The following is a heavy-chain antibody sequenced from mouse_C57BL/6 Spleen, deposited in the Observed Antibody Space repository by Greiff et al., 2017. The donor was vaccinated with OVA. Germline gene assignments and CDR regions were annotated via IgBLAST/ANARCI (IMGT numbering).Heavy chain of an antibody. J-gene: IGHJ3*01. CDR3: TTYYGNYAWFAY. CDR1: GFNIKDDY. D-gene: IGHD2-1*01. V-gene: IGHV14-4*01. Sequence: EVMLVESGAELVRPGASVKLSCTASGFNIKDDYMHWVKQRPEQGLEWIGWIDPENGDTEYASKFQGKATITADTSSNTAYLQLSSLTSEDTAVYYCTTYYGNYAWFAYWGQGTLVTVSA. CDR2: IDPENGDT.